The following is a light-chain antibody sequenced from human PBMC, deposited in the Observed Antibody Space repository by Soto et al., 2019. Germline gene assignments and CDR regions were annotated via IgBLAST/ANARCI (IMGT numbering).Light chain of an antibody. CDR1: QSVSSN. CDR2: GAS. J-gene: IGKJ4*01. V-gene: IGKV3-15*01. CDR3: QQYNNWPLN. Sequence: EIAVTQSPSTLSRPPSTRATFSFRASQSVSSNLAWYQQKPGQAPRLLIYGASTRATGIPARFSGSGSGTEFTLTISSLQSEDFAVYYCQQYNNWPLNFGGGTKVDI.